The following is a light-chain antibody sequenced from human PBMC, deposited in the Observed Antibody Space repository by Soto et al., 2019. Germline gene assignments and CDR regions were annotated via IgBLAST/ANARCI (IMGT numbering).Light chain of an antibody. CDR1: QTVATY. Sequence: EIVLTQSPATLSLSPGDRATLSCRASQTVATYLAWYQQKPGQAPRLLIYDASNRATGIPARFSGSGSGTEFTLSISSLQSEDFAVYYCQQYYNWPRTFGQGTKVDIK. J-gene: IGKJ1*01. V-gene: IGKV3-11*01. CDR3: QQYYNWPRT. CDR2: DAS.